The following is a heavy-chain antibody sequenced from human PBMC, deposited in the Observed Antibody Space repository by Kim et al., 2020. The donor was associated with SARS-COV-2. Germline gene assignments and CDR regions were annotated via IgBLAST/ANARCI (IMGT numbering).Heavy chain of an antibody. CDR3: ASSPKTRRITMIVLDY. V-gene: IGHV4-34*01. J-gene: IGHJ4*02. D-gene: IGHD3-22*01. CDR2: INHSGST. Sequence: SETLSLTCAVYGGSFSGYYWSWIRQPPGKGLEWIGEINHSGSTNYNPSLKSRVTISVDTSKNQFSLKLSSVTAADTAVYYCASSPKTRRITMIVLDYWGQGTLVTVSS. CDR1: GGSFSGYY.